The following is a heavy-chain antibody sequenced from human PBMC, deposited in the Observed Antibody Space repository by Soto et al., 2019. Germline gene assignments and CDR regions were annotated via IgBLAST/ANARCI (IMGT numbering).Heavy chain of an antibody. CDR1: GFTVSSNY. CDR2: IYSGGST. D-gene: IGHD5-18*01. V-gene: IGHV3-53*04. CDR3: ASQTPHSFNSYYYYIAV. Sequence: EVQLVESGGGLVHPGGSLRLSCAASGFTVSSNYMSWVRQAPGKGLELVSVIYSGGSTYYADSVKGRFTISRHNSKTTLYLQMNSLRAADTAVYYCASQTPHSFNSYYYYIAVWGKGTTVTFSS. J-gene: IGHJ6*03.